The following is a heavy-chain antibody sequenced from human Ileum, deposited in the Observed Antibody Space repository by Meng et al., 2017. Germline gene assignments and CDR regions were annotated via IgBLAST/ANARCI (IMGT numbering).Heavy chain of an antibody. D-gene: IGHD4-23*01. CDR2: IHHSGST. CDR1: RGSISSIYW. CDR3: ARIDYGGNGIEKYYFDY. Sequence: LRGPGAGLVGRLGTLSLTGGVSRGSISSIYWLNWVRQSAGKGLEWIGEIHHSGSTNSNPSLKSRVTISVDKSKNQFSLSLRSVTAADTAVYYCARIDYGGNGIEKYYFDYWGQGTLVTVSS. V-gene: IGHV4-4*02. J-gene: IGHJ4*02.